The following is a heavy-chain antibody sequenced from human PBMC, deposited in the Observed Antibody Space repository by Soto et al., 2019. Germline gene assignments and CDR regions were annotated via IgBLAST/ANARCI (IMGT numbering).Heavy chain of an antibody. J-gene: IGHJ4*02. V-gene: IGHV3-74*02. Sequence: EVQLVQSGGGSVQPGGSLRLSCEASGFTFTHYSMHWVRQVPGKGLVWVSRIDGVGTGTSSSDSMRGRFTISRDYADNTLYQNMNSLGAEVAAVYDCTRVFEYWGQGTPVTVSS. CDR3: TRVFEY. CDR2: IDGVGTGT. CDR1: GFTFTHYS.